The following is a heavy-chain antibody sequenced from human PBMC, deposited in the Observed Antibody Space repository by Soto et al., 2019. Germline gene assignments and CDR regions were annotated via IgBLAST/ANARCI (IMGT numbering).Heavy chain of an antibody. CDR2: IIPILGIA. V-gene: IGHV1-69*08. J-gene: IGHJ3*02. CDR3: AREEYAFDI. Sequence: QVQLVQSGAEVKKPGSSVKVSCKASGGTFSSYTISWVRQAPGQGLEWMGRIIPILGIANYAQKFQGRVTTTVDKPTSTAYMEQRSLRSEDTAVYYCAREEYAFDIRGQGTMGTVSS. CDR1: GGTFSSYT.